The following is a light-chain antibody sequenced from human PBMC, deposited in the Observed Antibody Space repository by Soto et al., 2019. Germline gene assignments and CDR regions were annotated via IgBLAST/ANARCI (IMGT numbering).Light chain of an antibody. CDR2: GNN. CDR3: AAWDDSLSGYV. J-gene: IGLJ1*01. V-gene: IGLV1-47*02. CDR1: SSNIGSNY. Sequence: QSALTQPPSASGTPGQRVTISCSGSSSNIGSNYVYWYQQLPGTAPKLLIFGNNQRPSGGPDRFSGSKSGTSASLAISGLRSGDEADYYCAAWDDSLSGYVFGTGTKLTVL.